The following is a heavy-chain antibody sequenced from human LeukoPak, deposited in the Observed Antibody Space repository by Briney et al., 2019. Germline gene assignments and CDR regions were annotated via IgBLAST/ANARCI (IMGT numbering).Heavy chain of an antibody. CDR3: AREGYCNSTSCDKPFDY. CDR1: GYTFTSYG. CDR2: ISGYKGHT. J-gene: IGHJ4*02. V-gene: IGHV1-18*01. Sequence: GASVKVSCKASGYTFTSYGITWVRQAPGQGLEWMGWISGYKGHTNYAQKFQGRVTMTTDTSTSTAYMELRSLRSDDTALYYCAREGYCNSTSCDKPFDYWGQGTLVTVSS. D-gene: IGHD2-2*01.